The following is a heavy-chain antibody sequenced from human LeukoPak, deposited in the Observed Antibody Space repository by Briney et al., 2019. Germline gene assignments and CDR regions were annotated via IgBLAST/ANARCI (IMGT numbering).Heavy chain of an antibody. J-gene: IGHJ6*03. CDR3: ARNPPGIVGAPTHYCYYMDV. CDR1: GFTFNNYG. Sequence: GGSLRLSCAVSGFTFNNYGMTWVRQAPGKGLEWVSAISGSGINTYYADSVKGRFTISRDNSKNTLYLQMNSLRAEDTAVYYCARNPPGIVGAPTHYCYYMDVWGRGTTVTISS. V-gene: IGHV3-23*01. CDR2: ISGSGINT. D-gene: IGHD1-26*01.